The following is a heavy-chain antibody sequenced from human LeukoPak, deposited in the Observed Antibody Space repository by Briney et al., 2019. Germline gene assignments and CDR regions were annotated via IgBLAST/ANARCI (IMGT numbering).Heavy chain of an antibody. Sequence: GSLRLSCAASRFTFSTYLISLVRQSPGKGLEWVANINLDGSQTYYVDSVKGRFTISRDNAENSLYLQMNSLRVGDTAVYYCTRENNYKVDYWGQGTLVTVSS. D-gene: IGHD1-1*01. V-gene: IGHV3-7*01. CDR3: TRENNYKVDY. J-gene: IGHJ4*02. CDR2: INLDGSQT. CDR1: RFTFSTYL.